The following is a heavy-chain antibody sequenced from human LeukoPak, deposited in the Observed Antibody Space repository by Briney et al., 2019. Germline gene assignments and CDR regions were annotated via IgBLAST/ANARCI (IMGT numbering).Heavy chain of an antibody. Sequence: PSETLSLTCTVSGGSISNYYWSWIRQPPGKGLEWIGYIYQSGSTDYNPSLKSRVTISVDTSKNQFSLKLSSVTAADTAVYYCARGVLRYFDWLGFVGEVWFDPWGQGTLVTVSS. CDR3: ARGVLRYFDWLGFVGEVWFDP. CDR1: GGSISNYY. CDR2: IYQSGST. D-gene: IGHD3-9*01. V-gene: IGHV4-59*01. J-gene: IGHJ5*02.